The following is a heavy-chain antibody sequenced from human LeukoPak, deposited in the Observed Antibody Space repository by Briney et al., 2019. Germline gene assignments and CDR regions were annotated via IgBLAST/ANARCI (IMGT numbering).Heavy chain of an antibody. J-gene: IGHJ4*02. CDR3: ARLRGDRTSSLDY. D-gene: IGHD4-17*01. V-gene: IGHV4-34*01. Sequence: PSETLSLTCAVYGGSFSGYYWSWIRQPPGKGLEWIGEINHSGSANYNPSLKSRVTISVDTSKNQFSLKLSSVTAADTAVYYCARLRGDRTSSLDYWGQGTLVTVSS. CDR1: GGSFSGYY. CDR2: INHSGSA.